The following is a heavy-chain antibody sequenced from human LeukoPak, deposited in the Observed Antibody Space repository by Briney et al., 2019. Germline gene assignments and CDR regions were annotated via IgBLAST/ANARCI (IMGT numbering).Heavy chain of an antibody. CDR2: IYPGDSDT. CDR1: GCSFTNYW. V-gene: IGHV5-51*01. CDR3: ARQTEPYDSSGYYYVD. D-gene: IGHD3-22*01. Sequence: GESLKISCKGSGCSFTNYWIAWVRQMPGKGLEWMGIIYPGDSDTRYSPSFQGQVTISADKSISTAYLQWSSLKASDTAMYYCARQTEPYDSSGYYYVDWGQGTLVTVSS. J-gene: IGHJ4*02.